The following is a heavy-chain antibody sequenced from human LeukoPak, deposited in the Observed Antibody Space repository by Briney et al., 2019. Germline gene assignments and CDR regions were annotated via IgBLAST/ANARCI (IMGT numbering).Heavy chain of an antibody. Sequence: GGSLRLSCAASGFTFSSYSMNWVRQAPGKGLEWVSSISSSSSYIYYADSVKGRFTISRGNAKNSLYLQMNSLRAEDTAVYYCARDLNGSSWYVLQHWGQGTLVTVSS. CDR2: ISSSSSYI. CDR3: ARDLNGSSWYVLQH. V-gene: IGHV3-21*01. CDR1: GFTFSSYS. D-gene: IGHD6-13*01. J-gene: IGHJ1*01.